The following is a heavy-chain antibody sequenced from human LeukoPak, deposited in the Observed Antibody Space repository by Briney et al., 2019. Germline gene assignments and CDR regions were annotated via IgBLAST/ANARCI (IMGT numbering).Heavy chain of an antibody. J-gene: IGHJ4*02. CDR1: GGSLSGYY. CDR2: INHSGST. D-gene: IGHD6-13*01. CDR3: ARRSIAAASV. Sequence: PSETLSLTCAVYGGSLSGYYWSWIRQPPGKGLEWIGEINHSGSTNYNPSLKSRVTISVDTSKNQFSLRLSSVTAADTAVYYCARRSIAAASVWGQGTLVTVSS. V-gene: IGHV4-34*01.